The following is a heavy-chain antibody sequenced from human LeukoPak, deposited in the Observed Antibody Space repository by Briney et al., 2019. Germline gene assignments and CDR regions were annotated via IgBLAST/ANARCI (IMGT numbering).Heavy chain of an antibody. Sequence: PGGSLRLSCAASGFTFSSYWMSWVRQAPGKGLEWVANIKQDGSEKYYVDSVKGRFTISRDNAKNSLYLQMNSLRAEDTAVYYCATTVSLRGYGDYPPEDFQHWGQGTLVTVSS. CDR1: GFTFSSYW. D-gene: IGHD4-17*01. CDR3: ATTVSLRGYGDYPPEDFQH. J-gene: IGHJ1*01. CDR2: IKQDGSEK. V-gene: IGHV3-7*01.